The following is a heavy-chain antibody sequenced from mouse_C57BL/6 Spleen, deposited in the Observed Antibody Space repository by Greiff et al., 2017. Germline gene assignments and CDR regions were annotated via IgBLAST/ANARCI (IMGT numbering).Heavy chain of an antibody. CDR1: GYTFTSYW. CDR3: ARRDYDAAMDY. D-gene: IGHD2-4*01. V-gene: IGHV1-59*01. Sequence: QAQLQQPGAELVRPGTPVKLSCKASGYTFTSYWMHWVKPRPGQGLEWIGVIDPSDSYTNYNQKFKGKATLTVDTSSSTAYLPRSSLTSEDSAVYYCARRDYDAAMDYWGQGTSVTVSS. J-gene: IGHJ4*01. CDR2: IDPSDSYT.